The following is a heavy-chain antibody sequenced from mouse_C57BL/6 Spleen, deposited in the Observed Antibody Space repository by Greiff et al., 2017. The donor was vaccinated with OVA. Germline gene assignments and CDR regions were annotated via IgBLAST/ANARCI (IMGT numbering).Heavy chain of an antibody. CDR3: ARTYGSSYWYFDV. Sequence: VQLQQSGAELAKPGASVKLSCKASGYTFTSYWMHWVKQRPGQGLEWIGYINPSSGYTKYNQKFKDKATLTADKSSSTAYMQLSSLTYEDSAVYHCARTYGSSYWYFDVWGTGITVTVSS. CDR1: GYTFTSYW. J-gene: IGHJ1*03. D-gene: IGHD1-1*01. V-gene: IGHV1-7*01. CDR2: INPSSGYT.